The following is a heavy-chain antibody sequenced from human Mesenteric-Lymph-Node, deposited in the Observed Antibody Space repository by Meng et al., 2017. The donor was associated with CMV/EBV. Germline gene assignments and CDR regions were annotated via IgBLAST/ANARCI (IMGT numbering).Heavy chain of an antibody. CDR1: VFTFSSYD. Sequence: GESLKISCAASVFTFSSYDMHWVRQGPGKGLEWVSAISGPGSVTNYADAVKGRFTISRDNPKNTLFLQMNSLRVEDAAVYYCVKDLVGTTDWGQGTLVTVSS. D-gene: IGHD1-26*01. V-gene: IGHV3-23*01. CDR3: VKDLVGTTD. CDR2: ISGPGSVT. J-gene: IGHJ4*02.